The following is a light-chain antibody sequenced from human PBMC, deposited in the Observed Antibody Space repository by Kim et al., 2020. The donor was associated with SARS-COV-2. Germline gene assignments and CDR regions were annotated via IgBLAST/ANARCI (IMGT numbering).Light chain of an antibody. V-gene: IGKV3-11*01. J-gene: IGKJ3*01. CDR2: DAS. CDR1: QSVISY. Sequence: EIVLTQSPATLSLSPGERATLSCRASQSVISYLAWYQQKPGQAPRLLIYDASNRATGIPARFSGSGSGTEFTLTISSLEPEEFAGYYCQQSSNWPPVTFGPGTKVDIK. CDR3: QQSSNWPPVT.